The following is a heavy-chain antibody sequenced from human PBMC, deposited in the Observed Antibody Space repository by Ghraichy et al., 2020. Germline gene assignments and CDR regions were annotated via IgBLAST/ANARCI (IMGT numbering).Heavy chain of an antibody. CDR3: ARDLMAAASQRFDP. Sequence: SETLSLTCTVSGGSVSSGIYYWSWIRQPPGKGLECIGYIYYSGSTNYNPSLKSRVTISVDTSKNQFSLKLSSVTAADTAVYYCARDLMAAASQRFDPWGQGTLVTVSS. D-gene: IGHD6-13*01. CDR2: IYYSGST. J-gene: IGHJ5*02. V-gene: IGHV4-61*01. CDR1: GGSVSSGIYY.